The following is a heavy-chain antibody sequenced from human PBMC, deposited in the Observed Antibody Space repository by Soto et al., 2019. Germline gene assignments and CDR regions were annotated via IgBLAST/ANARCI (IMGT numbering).Heavy chain of an antibody. V-gene: IGHV1-2*04. CDR1: GYTFTGYY. CDR2: INPNSGGT. Sequence: QVQLVQSGAEVKKPGASVKVSCKASGYTFTGYYMHWVRQAPGQGLEWMGWINPNSGGTNYAQKFQGWVTMTRDTSISTAYMERSRLRSDDTAVYYCARDVCSSTSCYRMDVWGQGTTVTVSS. D-gene: IGHD2-2*02. CDR3: ARDVCSSTSCYRMDV. J-gene: IGHJ6*02.